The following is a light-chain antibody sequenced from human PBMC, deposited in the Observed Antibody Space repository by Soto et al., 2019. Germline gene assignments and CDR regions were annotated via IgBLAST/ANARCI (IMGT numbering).Light chain of an antibody. V-gene: IGLV4-69*01. Sequence: QPVLTQSPSASASLGASVKLTCTLSSGHTTYAIAWYQQQPKKGPRYLIKLNSDGSHTKGDGIPDRFSGSSSGAERYLSSSSLQSEDEADYYCQTWGTGIVLGGGTQLTVL. CDR1: SGHTTYA. CDR2: LNSDGSH. CDR3: QTWGTGIV. J-gene: IGLJ2*01.